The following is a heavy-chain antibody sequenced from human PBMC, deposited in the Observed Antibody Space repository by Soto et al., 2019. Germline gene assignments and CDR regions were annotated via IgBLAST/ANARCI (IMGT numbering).Heavy chain of an antibody. CDR2: ISWNSGTI. J-gene: IGHJ6*02. CDR1: GFTFGDFA. CDR3: AKARGRYYYYGMDV. V-gene: IGHV3-9*01. Sequence: GGSLRLSCEASGFTFGDFAMHWVRQAPGKGLEWVSGISWNSGTIGYADSVRGRFTMSRDNAKKSLYLQTSSLRPEDTALYYCAKARGRYYYYGMDVWGQGTRVTVSS.